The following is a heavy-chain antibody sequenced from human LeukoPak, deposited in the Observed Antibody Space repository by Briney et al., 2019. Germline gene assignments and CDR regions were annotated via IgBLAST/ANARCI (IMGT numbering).Heavy chain of an antibody. D-gene: IGHD3-10*01. V-gene: IGHV1-69*04. Sequence: SVKVSCKASGGTFSSYAISWVRQAPGQGLEWMGRIIPILGIANYAQKFQGRVTITADKSTSTAYMELSSLRSEDTAVYYCARGRLWFGELSDAFDIWGQGTMVTVSS. CDR2: IIPILGIA. CDR1: GGTFSSYA. J-gene: IGHJ3*02. CDR3: ARGRLWFGELSDAFDI.